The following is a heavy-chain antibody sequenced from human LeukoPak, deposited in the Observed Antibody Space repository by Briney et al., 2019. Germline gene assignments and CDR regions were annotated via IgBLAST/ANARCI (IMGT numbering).Heavy chain of an antibody. CDR3: AKNSGWFRFDY. Sequence: GGSLRLSCAASGFTFSGSWMDWVRQAPGKGLEWVANIEEDGSEEYYVDSVKGRFTISRDNAKNSLYLQMNSLRAEDTAVYYCAKNSGWFRFDYWGQGTLVTVSS. D-gene: IGHD6-13*01. V-gene: IGHV3-7*03. J-gene: IGHJ4*02. CDR1: GFTFSGSW. CDR2: IEEDGSEE.